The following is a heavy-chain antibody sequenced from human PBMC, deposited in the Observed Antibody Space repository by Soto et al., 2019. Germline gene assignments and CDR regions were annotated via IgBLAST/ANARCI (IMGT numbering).Heavy chain of an antibody. D-gene: IGHD3-10*01. CDR3: RACAYGQGVDY. CDR1: GVTFCAYG. J-gene: IGHJ4*02. V-gene: IGHV3-23*01. CDR2: INGNGGRT. Sequence: RSLSSVASGVTFCAYGMNCVRQAPGEGLEWVAGINGNGGRTYYADSVKGLFTISRDDSKNTVSIQMNSLRAQNTAVNSCRACAYGQGVDYWGQGTLVTVSS.